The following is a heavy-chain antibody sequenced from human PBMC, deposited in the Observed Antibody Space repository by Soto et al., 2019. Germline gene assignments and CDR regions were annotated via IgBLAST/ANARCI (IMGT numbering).Heavy chain of an antibody. CDR1: GGSVSSTRYY. CDR2: IYYTGST. CDR3: ARTLDYGHMDV. D-gene: IGHD3-16*01. Sequence: PSETLSLTCTVSGGSVSSTRYYWDWIRQPPGKGLEWIGNIYYTGSTYYSPSLKSRVTISVDTSKNQFSLKLSSVTAADTAVYYCARTLDYGHMDVWGKGXTVTVSS. V-gene: IGHV4-39*01. J-gene: IGHJ6*03.